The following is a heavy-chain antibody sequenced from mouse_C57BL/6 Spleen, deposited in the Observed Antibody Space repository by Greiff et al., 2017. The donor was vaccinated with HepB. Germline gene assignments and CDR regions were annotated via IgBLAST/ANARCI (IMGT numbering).Heavy chain of an antibody. CDR2: IYPGDGDT. V-gene: IGHV1-80*01. D-gene: IGHD1-1*01. Sequence: QVQLQQSGAELVKPGASVKISCKASGYAFSSYWMNWVKQRPGKGLEWIGQIYPGDGDTNYNGKFKGKATLTADKSSRTAYMQLSSLTSEDSAVYFCASGYYGSSRYYAMDYWGQGTSVTVSS. J-gene: IGHJ4*01. CDR1: GYAFSSYW. CDR3: ASGYYGSSRYYAMDY.